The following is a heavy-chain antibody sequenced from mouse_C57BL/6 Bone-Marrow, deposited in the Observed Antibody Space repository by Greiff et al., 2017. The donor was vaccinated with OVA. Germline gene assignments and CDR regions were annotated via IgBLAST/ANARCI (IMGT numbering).Heavy chain of an antibody. CDR3: TRLLDAMDY. CDR2: ISSGGDYI. Sequence: EVKLMESGEGLVKPGGSLKLSCAASGFTFSSYAMSWVRQPPEKRLEWVAYISSGGDYIYYADTVKGRFTISRDNARNTLYLQMSSLKSEDTAMYYCTRLLDAMDYWGQGTSVTVSS. J-gene: IGHJ4*01. V-gene: IGHV5-9-1*02. CDR1: GFTFSSYA. D-gene: IGHD2-1*01.